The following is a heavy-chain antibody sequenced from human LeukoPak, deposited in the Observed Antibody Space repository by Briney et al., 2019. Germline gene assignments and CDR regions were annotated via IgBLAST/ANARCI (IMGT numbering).Heavy chain of an antibody. V-gene: IGHV3-7*01. Sequence: PGGSLRLSCAASGVTVSSNYMSWVRQAPGKGLEWVANIKQDGSEKYYVDSVKGRFTISRDNAKNSLYLQMNSLRAEDTAVYYCARDDCSSISCYHNWFDPWGQGTLVTVSS. CDR1: GVTVSSNY. CDR3: ARDDCSSISCYHNWFDP. CDR2: IKQDGSEK. J-gene: IGHJ5*02. D-gene: IGHD2-2*01.